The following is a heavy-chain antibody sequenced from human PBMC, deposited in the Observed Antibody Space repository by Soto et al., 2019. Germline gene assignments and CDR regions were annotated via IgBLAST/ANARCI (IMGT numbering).Heavy chain of an antibody. CDR3: RRVPIAVRGVGIDQ. D-gene: IGHD6-19*01. J-gene: IGHJ4*02. Sequence: EVQLVESGGGLVQPGGSLRLSCAATGFTFTDYWMHWVRQAPGKGLVWVSRIKLDGSEPSYADSVKGRFTISRDNAKNTPYLQMNSLRGDDTAVYYCRRVPIAVRGVGIDQGGQGTLVSVSS. V-gene: IGHV3-74*01. CDR2: IKLDGSEP. CDR1: GFTFTDYW.